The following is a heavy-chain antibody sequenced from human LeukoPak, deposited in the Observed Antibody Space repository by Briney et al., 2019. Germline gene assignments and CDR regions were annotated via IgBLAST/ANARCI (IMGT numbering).Heavy chain of an antibody. CDR3: AKGQVSVGATLRFDY. Sequence: GGSLRLSCTDSGFTFRSYLMRWGRQAPGKGLQWVSTISGSGDSTYYADSVKGRFTISRDNSKNTLHLQMNSLRAEVTAAYYCAKGQVSVGATLRFDYWGQRTLVTVSS. CDR1: GFTFRSYL. D-gene: IGHD1-26*01. J-gene: IGHJ4*02. CDR2: ISGSGDST. V-gene: IGHV3-23*01.